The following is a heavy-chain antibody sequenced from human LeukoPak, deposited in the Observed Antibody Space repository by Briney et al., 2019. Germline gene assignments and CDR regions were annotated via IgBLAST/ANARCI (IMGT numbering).Heavy chain of an antibody. CDR3: AKLQSQLTGVDYFDY. D-gene: IGHD4-23*01. Sequence: GGSLRLSCAASGFTFSSYEMNWVRQAPGKGLEWVSYISSSGSTIYYADSVKGRFTISRDNSKNTLYLQMNSLRAEDTAVYYCAKLQSQLTGVDYFDYWGQGTLVTVSS. CDR2: ISSSGSTI. V-gene: IGHV3-48*03. CDR1: GFTFSSYE. J-gene: IGHJ4*02.